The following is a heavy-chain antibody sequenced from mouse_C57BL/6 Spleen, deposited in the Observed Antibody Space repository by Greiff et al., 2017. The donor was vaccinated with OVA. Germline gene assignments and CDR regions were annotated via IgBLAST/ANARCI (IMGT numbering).Heavy chain of an antibody. V-gene: IGHV1-59*01. CDR3: SRSRVTSYYFDH. J-gene: IGHJ2*01. Sequence: QVQLQQPGAELVRPGTSVKLSCKASGYTFTSYWMHWVKQRPGQGLEWIGVIDPSDSYTNYNQKFKGKATLTVDTSSSTAYMQLSSLTSEDSAVYYWSRSRVTSYYFDHWGQGTNLPVSS. CDR2: IDPSDSYT. CDR1: GYTFTSYW. D-gene: IGHD2-13*01.